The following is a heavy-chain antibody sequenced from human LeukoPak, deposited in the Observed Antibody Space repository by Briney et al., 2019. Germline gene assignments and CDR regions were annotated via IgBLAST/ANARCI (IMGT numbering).Heavy chain of an antibody. CDR3: ARDLTGPDRDY. V-gene: IGHV3-30*04. CDR2: ISYDGSNK. D-gene: IGHD1-14*01. CDR1: GFTFSSYA. Sequence: GGSLRLSCAASGFTFSSYAMHWVRQAPGKGLEWVAVISYDGSNKYYADSVKGRFTISRDNSKNTPYLQMNSLRAEDTAVYYCARDLTGPDRDYWGQGTLVTVSS. J-gene: IGHJ4*02.